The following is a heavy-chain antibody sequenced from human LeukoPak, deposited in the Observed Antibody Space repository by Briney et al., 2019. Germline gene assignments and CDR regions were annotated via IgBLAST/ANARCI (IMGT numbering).Heavy chain of an antibody. J-gene: IGHJ4*02. CDR1: GFTFSSYW. Sequence: GRSLRLSCAASGFTFSSYWMHWVRQAPGKGLVWVSRINSDGSSTSYADSVKGRFTISRDNAKNTLYLQMNSLRAEDTAVYYCARSEMATMPFDYWGQGTLVTVSS. V-gene: IGHV3-74*01. CDR3: ARSEMATMPFDY. CDR2: INSDGSST. D-gene: IGHD5-24*01.